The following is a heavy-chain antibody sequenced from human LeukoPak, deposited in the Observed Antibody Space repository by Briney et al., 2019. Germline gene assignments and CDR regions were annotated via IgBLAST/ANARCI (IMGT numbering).Heavy chain of an antibody. CDR3: ARRSYNSPFRY. Sequence: SETLSLTCAVYGGSFSGYYWSWIRQPPGKGLEWIGEINHSGSTNYNPSLKSRVTISVDTSKNHFSLNLRSVTAADTAVYYCARRSYNSPFRYWGQGTPVTVSS. CDR2: INHSGST. CDR1: GGSFSGYY. D-gene: IGHD5-24*01. V-gene: IGHV4-34*01. J-gene: IGHJ4*02.